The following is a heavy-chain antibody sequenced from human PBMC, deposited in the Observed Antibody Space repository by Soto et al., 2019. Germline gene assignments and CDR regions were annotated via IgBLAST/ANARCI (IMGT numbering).Heavy chain of an antibody. Sequence: SETLSLTCTVSGGSISSGDYYWSWIRQPPGKGLEWIGYIYYSGSTYYNPSLKSRVTISVDTSKNQFSLKLSSVTAADTAVYYCARAVGTTLGYYYGMGVWGQGTTVTVSS. CDR2: IYYSGST. CDR3: ARAVGTTLGYYYGMGV. D-gene: IGHD1-7*01. CDR1: GGSISSGDYY. V-gene: IGHV4-30-4*01. J-gene: IGHJ6*02.